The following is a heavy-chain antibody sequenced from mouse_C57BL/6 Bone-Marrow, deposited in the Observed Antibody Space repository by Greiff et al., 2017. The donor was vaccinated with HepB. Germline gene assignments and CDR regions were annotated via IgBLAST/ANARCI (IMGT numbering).Heavy chain of an antibody. CDR2: INYDGSGT. CDR1: GFTFSDYY. D-gene: IGHD1-1*01. J-gene: IGHJ2*01. CDR3: AREDTTVVLDY. Sequence: EVMLVESEGGLVQPGSSMKLSCTASGFTFSDYYMAWVRQVPEKGLEWVANINYDGSGTYYLDSLKSRFIISRDNAKNILYLQMSSLKSEDTATYYCAREDTTVVLDYWGQGTTLTVTS. V-gene: IGHV5-16*01.